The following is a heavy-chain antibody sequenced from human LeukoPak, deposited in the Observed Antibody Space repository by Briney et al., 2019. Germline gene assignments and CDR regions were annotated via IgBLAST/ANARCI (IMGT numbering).Heavy chain of an antibody. D-gene: IGHD3-10*01. J-gene: IGHJ4*02. CDR2: ISSSSSYI. V-gene: IGHV3-21*01. CDR1: GFTFSSYS. CDR3: ARAFRGSGSYFGY. Sequence: PGGSLRLSCAASGFTFSSYSMNWVRQAPGKGLEWVSSISSSSSYIYYADSVKGRFTISRDNAKNSLCLQMNSLRAEDTAVYYCARAFRGSGSYFGYWGQGTLVTVSS.